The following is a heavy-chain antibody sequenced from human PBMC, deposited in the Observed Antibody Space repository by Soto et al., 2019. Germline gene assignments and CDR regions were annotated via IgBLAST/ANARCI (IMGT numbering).Heavy chain of an antibody. CDR3: AKGLLNGRWYAAD. CDR1: GSTFSNCV. D-gene: IGHD6-13*01. Sequence: VHLLESGGVLVQPGESLRLSCETSGSTFSNCVMTWVRQAPGKGLEWVSVITKTGDTDYADSVKGRFTISRDNSKNTVYLQMNSLRAEDTAVYYCAKGLLNGRWYAADWGQGTLVTVSS. J-gene: IGHJ4*02. CDR2: ITKTGDT. V-gene: IGHV3-23*01.